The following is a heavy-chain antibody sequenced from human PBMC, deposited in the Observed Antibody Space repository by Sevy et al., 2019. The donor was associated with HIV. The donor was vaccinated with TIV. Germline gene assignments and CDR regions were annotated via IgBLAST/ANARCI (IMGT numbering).Heavy chain of an antibody. D-gene: IGHD3-22*01. CDR3: ARDGGYDSRGYDLSNY. CDR1: GFTFSTYA. CDR2: ISYDGSNT. Sequence: GGSLRLSCAASGFTFSTYAMHWVRQAPGKGLEWVAVISYDGSNTYYADSVKGRFTISRDSSKNRLYLQMNSLRAEDTAVYFCARDGGYDSRGYDLSNYWGQGTLVTVSS. J-gene: IGHJ4*02. V-gene: IGHV3-30-3*01.